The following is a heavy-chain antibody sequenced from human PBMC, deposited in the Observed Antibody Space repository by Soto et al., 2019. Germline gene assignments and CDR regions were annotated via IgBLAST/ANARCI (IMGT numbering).Heavy chain of an antibody. CDR2: ISGSGGST. CDR3: AKLSLLWFGELYPAHFDY. J-gene: IGHJ4*02. V-gene: IGHV3-23*01. D-gene: IGHD3-10*01. CDR1: GFTFSSYA. Sequence: LRLSCAASGFTFSSYAMSWVRQAPGKGLEWVSAISGSGGSTYYADSVKGRFTISRDNSKNTLYLQMNSLRAEDTAVYYCAKLSLLWFGELYPAHFDYWGQGTLVTVSS.